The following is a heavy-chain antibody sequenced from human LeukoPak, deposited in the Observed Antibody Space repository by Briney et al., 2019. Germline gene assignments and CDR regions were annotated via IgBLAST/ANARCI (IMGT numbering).Heavy chain of an antibody. D-gene: IGHD6-13*01. V-gene: IGHV3-23*01. CDR1: GFTFSSYG. J-gene: IGHJ6*02. Sequence: GGSLRLSCAASGFTFSSYGMNWVRQAPGKGLEWVSGVSGSGATTYYADSVKGRFTISRDNSKNTLYLQMNSLRAEDAAIYFCAKVSGTSSYYYYYGMDAWGQGTTVTVSS. CDR2: VSGSGATT. CDR3: AKVSGTSSYYYYYGMDA.